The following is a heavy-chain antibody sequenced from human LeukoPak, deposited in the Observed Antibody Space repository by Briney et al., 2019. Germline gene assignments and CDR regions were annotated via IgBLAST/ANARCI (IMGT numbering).Heavy chain of an antibody. CDR3: ARRIAAAGTGIDY. CDR1: GYTFTSYD. D-gene: IGHD6-13*01. Sequence: WASVKVSCKASGYTFTSYDINWVRQATGQGLEWMGWMNPNSGNTGYAQKFQGRVTITRNTSISTAYMELSSLRSEDTAVYYCARRIAAAGTGIDYWGQGTLVTVPS. CDR2: MNPNSGNT. V-gene: IGHV1-8*03. J-gene: IGHJ4*02.